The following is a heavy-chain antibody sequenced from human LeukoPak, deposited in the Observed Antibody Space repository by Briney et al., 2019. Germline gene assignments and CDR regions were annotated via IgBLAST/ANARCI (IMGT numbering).Heavy chain of an antibody. CDR2: IYTSGST. CDR1: GGSISSYY. J-gene: IGHJ2*01. Sequence: SETLSLTCTVSGGSISSYYWSWIRQPAGKGLGWIGRIYTSGSTNYNPSLKSRVTMSVDTSKNQFSLKLNSVTAADTAVYYCARVRGGYFDLWGRGTLVTVSS. V-gene: IGHV4-4*07. CDR3: ARVRGGYFDL. D-gene: IGHD2-15*01.